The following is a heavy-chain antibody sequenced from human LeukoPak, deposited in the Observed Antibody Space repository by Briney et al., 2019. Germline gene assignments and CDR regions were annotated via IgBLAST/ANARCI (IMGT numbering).Heavy chain of an antibody. CDR2: IAYDGTNK. CDR1: GFTSNNYA. CDR3: ARDGTIFGVVTNINYYYYMDV. Sequence: GGSLRLSCAASGFTSNNYAMHWVRQAPGKGLEWVAVIAYDGTNKYYADSVKGRFTISRDNSKNTLYLQMNSLRAEDTAVYYCARDGTIFGVVTNINYYYYMDVWGKGTTVTVSS. D-gene: IGHD3-3*01. J-gene: IGHJ6*03. V-gene: IGHV3-30*03.